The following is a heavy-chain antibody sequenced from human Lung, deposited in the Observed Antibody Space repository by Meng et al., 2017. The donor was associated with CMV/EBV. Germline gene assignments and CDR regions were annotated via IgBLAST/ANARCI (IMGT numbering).Heavy chain of an antibody. CDR3: AIDEPGGYCSDFCYYGMDV. D-gene: IGHD3/OR15-3a*01. Sequence: GEXXKISCAASGFTFSIYWMSWVRQAPGKGLEWVANIKEDGTENNYADSVKGRFTISRDNAKNSLCLQMNSLRAEDTAVYYCAIDEPGGYCSDFCYYGMDVWXQGTXVTVSS. CDR1: GFTFSIYW. V-gene: IGHV3-7*01. CDR2: IKEDGTEN. J-gene: IGHJ6*02.